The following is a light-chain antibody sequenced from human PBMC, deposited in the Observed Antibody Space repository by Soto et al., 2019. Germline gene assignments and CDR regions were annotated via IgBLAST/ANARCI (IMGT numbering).Light chain of an antibody. CDR1: RSDVGGYNY. J-gene: IGLJ1*01. CDR2: EVS. V-gene: IGLV2-8*01. Sequence: SVLTQPPSASGSPGQSVTISCTRTRSDVGGYNYVSWYQQHPGKAPKLMIYEVSKRPSGVPDRFSGSKSANTDSLTISGLQAEDEADYFCCSYAGSYTYVFGTGAKVTVL. CDR3: CSYAGSYTYV.